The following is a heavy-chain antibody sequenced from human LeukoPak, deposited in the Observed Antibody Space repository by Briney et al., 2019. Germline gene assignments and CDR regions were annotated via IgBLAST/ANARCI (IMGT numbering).Heavy chain of an antibody. CDR2: INHSGST. J-gene: IGHJ4*02. D-gene: IGHD1-14*01. Sequence: GSLRLSCAASGFIFSSYPLNWVRQPPGKGLEWIGEINHSGSTNYNPSLKSRVTISVDTSKNQFSLKLSSVTAADTAVYYCARENPGPAPTGLDYWGQGTLVTVSS. CDR1: GFIFSSYP. CDR3: ARENPGPAPTGLDY. V-gene: IGHV4-34*01.